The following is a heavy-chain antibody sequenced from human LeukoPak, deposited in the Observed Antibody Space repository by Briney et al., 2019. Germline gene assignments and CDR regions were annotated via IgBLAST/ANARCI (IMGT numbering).Heavy chain of an antibody. V-gene: IGHV4-4*07. Sequence: PSETLSLTCTVSGGSISSYYWSWIRQPAGKGLEWIGRIYTSGSTNYNPSLKSRVTMSVDTSKNQFSLKLSSVTAADTAVYYCARDRVAAAGYNDAFDIWGQGTMVTVSS. CDR2: IYTSGST. J-gene: IGHJ3*02. CDR3: ARDRVAAAGYNDAFDI. CDR1: GGSISSYY. D-gene: IGHD6-13*01.